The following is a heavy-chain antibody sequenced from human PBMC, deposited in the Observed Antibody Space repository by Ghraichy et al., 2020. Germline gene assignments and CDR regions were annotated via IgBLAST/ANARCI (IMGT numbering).Heavy chain of an antibody. CDR3: ARDQGGLTGMDV. Sequence: GGSLRLSCAASGVTVSSNYMSWVRQAPGKGLEWVSVIYSGGSTYYADSVKGRFTISRDNSKNTLYLQMNSLRAEDTAVYYCARDQGGLTGMDVWGQGTTVTVSS. J-gene: IGHJ6*02. D-gene: IGHD3-16*01. CDR1: GVTVSSNY. V-gene: IGHV3-53*01. CDR2: IYSGGST.